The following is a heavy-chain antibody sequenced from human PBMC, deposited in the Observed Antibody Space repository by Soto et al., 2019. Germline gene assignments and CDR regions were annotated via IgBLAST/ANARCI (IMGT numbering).Heavy chain of an antibody. Sequence: SETLSLTCTVSGGSISSSSYYWGWIRQPPGKGLEWIGSIYYSGSTYYNPSLKSRVTISVDTSKNQFSLKLSSVTAADTAVYYCARSGATREYYFDYWGQGTLVTVSS. V-gene: IGHV4-39*01. CDR3: ARSGATREYYFDY. CDR1: GGSISSSSYY. J-gene: IGHJ4*02. CDR2: IYYSGST. D-gene: IGHD3-10*01.